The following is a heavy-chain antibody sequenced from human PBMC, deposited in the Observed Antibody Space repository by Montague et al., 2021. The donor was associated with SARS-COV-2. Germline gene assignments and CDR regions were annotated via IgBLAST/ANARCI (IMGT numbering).Heavy chain of an antibody. D-gene: IGHD3-22*01. CDR1: VDCGGVDF. CDR3: ARATVDINMILVVITSVNHYFDS. Sequence: SETLSLTCAGDVDCGGVDFWSWMGQHPAEPLELVDVVCRIGLANYNPSLESLVAISVDTSKNQFSLKLNSVTAADTAIYYCARATVDINMILVVITSVNHYFDSWGQGTLVTVS. V-gene: IGHV4-34*01. J-gene: IGHJ4*02. CDR2: VCRIGLA.